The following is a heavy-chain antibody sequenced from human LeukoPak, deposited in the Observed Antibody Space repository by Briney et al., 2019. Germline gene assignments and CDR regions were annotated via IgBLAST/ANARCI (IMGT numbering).Heavy chain of an antibody. D-gene: IGHD1-14*01. Sequence: GSPSPSLAAPWFSLPNNNNNWDRPGPRQGLEYISYISGSGTTTNYADSVKGRFTISRDNDKNSLYLQMNSLRAEDTAVYYCAREARISRDWGQGTLVTVSS. CDR1: WFSLPNNN. V-gene: IGHV3-11*01. J-gene: IGHJ4*02. CDR3: AREARISRD. CDR2: ISGSGTTT.